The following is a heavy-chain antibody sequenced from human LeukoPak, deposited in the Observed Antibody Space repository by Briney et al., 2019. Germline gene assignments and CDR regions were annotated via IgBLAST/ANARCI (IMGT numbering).Heavy chain of an antibody. D-gene: IGHD3-10*01. CDR1: VFNFIGYY. J-gene: IGHJ4*02. V-gene: IGHV1-2*02. Sequence: GASVTVSCKTFVFNFIGYYLYWVRQAPGQGLESMGWINPNSGVKQYSQKFQGRVTMTSDTSISTAYMELSGLTSDDTAVYYCARGLISTNYYGSGSYFHYWGQGTLVTVSS. CDR3: ARGLISTNYYGSGSYFHY. CDR2: INPNSGVK.